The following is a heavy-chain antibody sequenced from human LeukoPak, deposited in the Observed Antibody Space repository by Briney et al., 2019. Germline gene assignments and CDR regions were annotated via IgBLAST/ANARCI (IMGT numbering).Heavy chain of an antibody. V-gene: IGHV4-61*01. CDR3: ARVESYYYGMDV. Sequence: PSETLSLTCTVSGGSVSSGSYYWSWIRQPPGKGLEWIGYIYYSGSTNYNPSLKGRVTISVDTSKNQFSLKLSSVTAADTAVYYCARVESYYYGMDVWGQGTTVTVSS. CDR1: GGSVSSGSYY. J-gene: IGHJ6*02. CDR2: IYYSGST.